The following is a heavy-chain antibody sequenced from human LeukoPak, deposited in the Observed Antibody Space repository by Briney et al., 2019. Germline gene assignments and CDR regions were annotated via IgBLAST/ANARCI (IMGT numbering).Heavy chain of an antibody. CDR2: IYHTGST. CDR1: GGSVSDYY. CDR3: ASRKLGDDY. Sequence: PSETLSPTCTISGGSVSDYYWSWIRQSPGKGLEWIGYIYHTGSTSYSPSLKSRVTISADTSQNQFSLKLSSVTAADTAVYYRASRKLGDDYWGQGTLVTVSS. V-gene: IGHV4-59*02. J-gene: IGHJ4*02. D-gene: IGHD7-27*01.